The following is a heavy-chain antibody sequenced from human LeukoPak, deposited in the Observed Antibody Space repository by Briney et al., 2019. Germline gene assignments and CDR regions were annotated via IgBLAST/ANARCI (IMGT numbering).Heavy chain of an antibody. V-gene: IGHV4-34*01. CDR1: GGSFSGYY. CDR3: ARDCITMVQGVIIYYFDY. D-gene: IGHD3-10*01. CDR2: INHSGST. Sequence: SETLSLTCAVYGGSFSGYYWSWIRQPPGKGLEWIGEINHSGSTNYNPPLKSRVTISVDTSKKQFSLKLSSVTAADTAVYYCARDCITMVQGVIIYYFDYWGQGTLVSVSS. J-gene: IGHJ4*02.